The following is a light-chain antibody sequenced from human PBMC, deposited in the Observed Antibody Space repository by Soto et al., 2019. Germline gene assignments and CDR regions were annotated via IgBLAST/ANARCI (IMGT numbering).Light chain of an antibody. J-gene: IGLJ1*01. CDR2: FVT. V-gene: IGLV2-11*01. CDR1: SNFFGVLTF. CDR3: CSYPGSYSYV. Sequence: QAVLTQPHSVSGAPGQSGTISCTGNSNFFGVLTFVPWYQRHPGRPPELIFYFVTERPSGVLDRFSGPMSRNPASLTISGLQAEEEADYYGCSYPGSYSYVFGIGTKVTVL.